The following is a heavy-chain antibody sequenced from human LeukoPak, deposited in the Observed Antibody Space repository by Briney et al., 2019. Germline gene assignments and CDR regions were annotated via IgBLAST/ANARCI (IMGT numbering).Heavy chain of an antibody. CDR2: IIPILGIA. J-gene: IGHJ4*02. Sequence: SVKVSCKASGGTFSSYAISWVRQAPGQGLEWMGRIIPILGIANYAQKFQGRVTITADKSTSTAYMELSSLRSEDTAVYYCAREGRYGSGSYEGVFDYWGQGTLVTVSS. V-gene: IGHV1-69*04. D-gene: IGHD3-10*01. CDR3: AREGRYGSGSYEGVFDY. CDR1: GGTFSSYA.